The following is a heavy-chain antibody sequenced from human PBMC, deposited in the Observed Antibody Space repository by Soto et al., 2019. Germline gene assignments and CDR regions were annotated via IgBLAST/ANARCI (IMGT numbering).Heavy chain of an antibody. J-gene: IGHJ6*03. CDR1: SGSISSSNW. V-gene: IGHV4-4*02. Sequence: SETLSLTCAVSSGSISSSNWWSWVRQPPGKGLEWIGEIYHSGSTNYNPSLKSRVTISVDKSKNQFSLKLSSVTAADTAVYYCRSASSDYYYMDVWGKGTTVTVSS. D-gene: IGHD6-25*01. CDR3: RSASSDYYYMDV. CDR2: IYHSGST.